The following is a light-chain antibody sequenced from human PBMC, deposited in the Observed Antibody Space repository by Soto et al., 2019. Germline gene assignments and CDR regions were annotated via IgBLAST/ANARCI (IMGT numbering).Light chain of an antibody. V-gene: IGKV3-15*01. CDR2: GAS. Sequence: EIVLTQSTATLSVSPGERATLSCGASQSVSTNVAWYQQKPGQAPSLLIYGASTRATAIPARFSGSGSGTEFTLTISRLMSEDFAVYYCQQYNDWPAITFGQGTRLEI. J-gene: IGKJ5*01. CDR3: QQYNDWPAIT. CDR1: QSVSTN.